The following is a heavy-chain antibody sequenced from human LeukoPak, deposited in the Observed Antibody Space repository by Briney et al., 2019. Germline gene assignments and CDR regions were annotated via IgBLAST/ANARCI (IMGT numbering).Heavy chain of an antibody. CDR2: IYNSGST. V-gene: IGHV4-39*07. CDR3: AGVGGYYRVDY. Sequence: SETLSLTCTVSGGSIGSSDYWWDWIRQPPGRGLEWIGSIYNSGSTYYNPSLKSRVTISVDTSKNQFSLKLSSVTAADTAVYYCAGVGGYYRVDYWGQGTLVTVSS. D-gene: IGHD3-22*01. CDR1: GGSIGSSDYW. J-gene: IGHJ4*02.